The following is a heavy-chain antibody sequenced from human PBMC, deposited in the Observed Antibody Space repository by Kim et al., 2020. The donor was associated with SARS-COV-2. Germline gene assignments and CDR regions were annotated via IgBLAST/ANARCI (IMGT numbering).Heavy chain of an antibody. CDR1: GGSISSSSYY. J-gene: IGHJ6*02. CDR3: ARPGAPNSGSYYYYYGMDV. D-gene: IGHD1-26*01. V-gene: IGHV4-39*01. CDR2: IYYSGST. Sequence: SETLSLTCTVSGGSISSSSYYWGWIRQPPGKGLEWIGSIYYSGSTYYNPSLKSRVTISVDTSKNQFSLKLSSVTAADTDVYYCARPGAPNSGSYYYYYGMDVWGQGTTVTVSS.